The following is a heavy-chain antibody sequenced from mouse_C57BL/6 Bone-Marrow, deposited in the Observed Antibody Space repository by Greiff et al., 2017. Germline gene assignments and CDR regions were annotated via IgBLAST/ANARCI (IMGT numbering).Heavy chain of an antibody. J-gene: IGHJ4*01. D-gene: IGHD1-1*01. CDR2: IYPGSGNT. V-gene: IGHV1-66*01. CDR3: AASYYYGSSYLMDY. Sequence: QVQLKQSGPELVKPGASVKISCKASGYSFTSYDIHWVKQRPGQGLEWIGWIYPGSGNTKYNEKFKGKATLTADTSSSTAYMQLSSLTSEDSAVYYCAASYYYGSSYLMDYWGQGTSVTVSS. CDR1: GYSFTSYD.